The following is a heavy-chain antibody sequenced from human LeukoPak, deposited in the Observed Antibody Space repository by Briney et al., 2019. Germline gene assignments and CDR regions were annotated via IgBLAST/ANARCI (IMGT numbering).Heavy chain of an antibody. V-gene: IGHV3-9*03. CDR3: AKANYGDYPYNWYFDL. D-gene: IGHD4-17*01. CDR1: GFTFDDCA. Sequence: GRSLRLSCAASGFTFDDCAMHWVRQAPGKGLEWVSGISWNSGSIGYADSVKGRFTISRDNAKNSLYLQMNSLRAEDMALYYCAKANYGDYPYNWYFDLWGRGTLVTVSS. CDR2: ISWNSGSI. J-gene: IGHJ2*01.